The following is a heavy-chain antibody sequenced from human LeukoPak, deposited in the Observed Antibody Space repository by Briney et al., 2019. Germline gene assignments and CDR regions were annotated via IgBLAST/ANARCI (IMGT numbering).Heavy chain of an antibody. V-gene: IGHV3-23*01. CDR2: ISGSGGST. D-gene: IGHD3-10*01. CDR3: AKVVIGELGAYYFDY. J-gene: IGHJ4*02. Sequence: PGGSLRLSCAASGFTFSSYAMSWVRQAPGQGLEWVTAISGSGGSTYYADSVKGRFTISGDNSKNTLYLQMNSLRAEDTAVYYCAKVVIGELGAYYFDYWGQGTLVTVSS. CDR1: GFTFSSYA.